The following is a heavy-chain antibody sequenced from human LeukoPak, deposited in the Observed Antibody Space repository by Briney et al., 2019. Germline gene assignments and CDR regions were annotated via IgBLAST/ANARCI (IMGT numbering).Heavy chain of an antibody. Sequence: GRPLRLSCAASGFTFSSYDMHWVRQAPGKGLEWVAVISYDGSNKYYADSVKGRFTISRDNSKNTLSLQMHSLRAEDTAVYYCAKSARFCTNDVCYTNYYYGMDVWGQGTTVTVSS. CDR3: AKSARFCTNDVCYTNYYYGMDV. V-gene: IGHV3-30*18. CDR1: GFTFSSYD. CDR2: ISYDGSNK. J-gene: IGHJ6*02. D-gene: IGHD2-8*01.